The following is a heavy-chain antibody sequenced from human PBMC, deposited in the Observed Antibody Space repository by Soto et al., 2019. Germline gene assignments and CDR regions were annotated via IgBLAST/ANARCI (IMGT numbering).Heavy chain of an antibody. V-gene: IGHV1-18*04. J-gene: IGHJ6*02. CDR3: ARAGYCSSTSCSKAYYYYGMDV. CDR1: GYTFTSYG. Sequence: ASVKVSCKASGYTFTSYGISWVRQAPGQGLEWMGWISAYNGNTNYAQKLQGRVTMTTDTSTSTAYMELRSLRSDDTAVYYCARAGYCSSTSCSKAYYYYGMDVWGQGTTVTVSS. CDR2: ISAYNGNT. D-gene: IGHD2-2*01.